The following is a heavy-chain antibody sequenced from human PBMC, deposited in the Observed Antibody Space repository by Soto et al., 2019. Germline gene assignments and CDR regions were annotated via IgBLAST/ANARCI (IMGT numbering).Heavy chain of an antibody. CDR3: ARDGVPTYYYDNSGYYKNWFDP. D-gene: IGHD3-22*01. CDR2: IYYSGST. V-gene: IGHV4-31*03. J-gene: IGHJ5*02. Sequence: ASETLSLTCTVSGGSISSGGYYWNWIRQHPGKGLEWIGYIYYSGSTYYNPSLKSRVTISVDTSKNQFSLKLSSVTAADTAVYYCARDGVPTYYYDNSGYYKNWFDPWGQGTLVTVSS. CDR1: GGSISSGGYY.